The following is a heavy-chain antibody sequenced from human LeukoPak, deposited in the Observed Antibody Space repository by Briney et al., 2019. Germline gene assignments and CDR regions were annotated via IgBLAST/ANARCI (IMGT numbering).Heavy chain of an antibody. V-gene: IGHV4-34*01. J-gene: IGHJ4*02. CDR3: ASYSRTQPFDY. Sequence: KPSETLSLTCAVYGGSFSGYYWSWIRQPPGKGLEWIGEINHSGSTNYNPSLKSRVTISVDTSKNQFSLKLSSVTAADTAVYYCASYSRTQPFDYWGQGTLVTVSS. CDR1: GGSFSGYY. CDR2: INHSGST. D-gene: IGHD6-13*01.